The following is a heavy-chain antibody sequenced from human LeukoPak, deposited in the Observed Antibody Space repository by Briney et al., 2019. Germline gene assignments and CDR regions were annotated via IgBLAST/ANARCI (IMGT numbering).Heavy chain of an antibody. J-gene: IGHJ4*02. CDR1: GYTFTSYN. V-gene: IGHV1-8*01. Sequence: ASVKVSCKASGYTFTSYNINWVRQATGQGLEWMGWMHPNSGNTGYAQKFQGRVTMTRDTSTSTVYMELSSLRSEDTAVYYCAREVVGATHFDYWGQGTLVTVSS. CDR3: AREVVGATHFDY. CDR2: MHPNSGNT. D-gene: IGHD1-26*01.